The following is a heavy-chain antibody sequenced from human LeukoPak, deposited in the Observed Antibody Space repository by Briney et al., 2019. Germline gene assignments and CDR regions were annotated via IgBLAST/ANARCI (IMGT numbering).Heavy chain of an antibody. V-gene: IGHV3-48*03. Sequence: GGSLRLSCAASGFTFSSYEMNWVRQAPGRGLEWVSYISSSGSTIYYADSVKGRFTISRDNAKNSLYLQMNSLRAEDTAVYYCARDRGSGETDAFDIWGQGTMVTVSS. CDR1: GFTFSSYE. D-gene: IGHD3-10*01. J-gene: IGHJ3*02. CDR2: ISSSGSTI. CDR3: ARDRGSGETDAFDI.